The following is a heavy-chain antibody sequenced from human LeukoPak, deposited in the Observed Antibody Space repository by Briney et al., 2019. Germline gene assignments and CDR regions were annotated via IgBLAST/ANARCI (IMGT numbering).Heavy chain of an antibody. CDR3: ARERPGEGSSAFDI. CDR1: GYTFTSYA. CDR2: INTNTGNP. J-gene: IGHJ3*02. D-gene: IGHD3-10*01. V-gene: IGHV7-4-1*02. Sequence: ASVKVSCKASGYTFTSYAMNWVRQAPGQGLEWMGWINTNTGNPTYAQGFTGRFVFSLDTSASTAYLQISSLKAEDTAVYYCARERPGEGSSAFDIWGQGTMVTVSS.